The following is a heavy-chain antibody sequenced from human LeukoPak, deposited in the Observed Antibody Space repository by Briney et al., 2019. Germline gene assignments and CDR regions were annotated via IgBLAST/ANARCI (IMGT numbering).Heavy chain of an antibody. V-gene: IGHV3-48*03. J-gene: IGHJ4*02. Sequence: GGSLRLSCAASGFTFSSHEMNWVRQAPGKGLEWVSYISTSGSSIYYADSVKGRFTISRDNAKNSLYLQMNSLRAEDTAVYYCARGGEYSSSWYIGYWGQGTLVTVSS. CDR1: GFTFSSHE. D-gene: IGHD6-13*01. CDR3: ARGGEYSSSWYIGY. CDR2: ISTSGSSI.